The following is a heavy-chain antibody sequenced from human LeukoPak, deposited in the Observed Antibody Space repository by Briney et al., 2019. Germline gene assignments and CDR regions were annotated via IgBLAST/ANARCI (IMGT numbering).Heavy chain of an antibody. D-gene: IGHD3-22*01. V-gene: IGHV4-38-2*02. CDR3: AREPDYYDSSGYYYVGLYFDY. J-gene: IGHJ4*02. Sequence: SETLSLTCTVSGYSISSGYYWGWIRQPPGKGLEWIGSIYHSGSTYYNPSLKSRVTISVDTSKNQFSLKLSSVTAADTAVYYCAREPDYYDSSGYYYVGLYFDYWGQGTLVTVSS. CDR2: IYHSGST. CDR1: GYSISSGYY.